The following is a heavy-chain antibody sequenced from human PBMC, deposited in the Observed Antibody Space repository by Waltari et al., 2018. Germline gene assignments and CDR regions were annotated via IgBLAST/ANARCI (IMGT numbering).Heavy chain of an antibody. CDR1: GDSAGNPYL. CDR2: VHGSTGRT. Sequence: TLSLTCAVSGDSAGNPYLWHWVRQPPGKGLVWIGLVHGSTGRTNYNPSFASRVTVSLDTYNNQFSLKLTYATAADTAVYYCARDRGRGLYLDTWGPGTLVTVSP. J-gene: IGHJ4*02. CDR3: ARDRGRGLYLDT. V-gene: IGHV4-4*02. D-gene: IGHD2-15*01.